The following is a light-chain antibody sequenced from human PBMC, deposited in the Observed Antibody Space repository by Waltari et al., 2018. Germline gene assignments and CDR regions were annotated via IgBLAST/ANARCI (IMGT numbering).Light chain of an antibody. CDR1: RGVGSA. CDR3: QQYYDGYS. J-gene: IGKJ2*01. V-gene: IGKV3-15*01. Sequence: EILVTQSPATLSVSPGAGATLSCRASRGVGSALACYQQKPGQAPRLLIFDASARATGIPARFSGSGSGTEFTLSISSLQSEDSAAYYCQQYYDGYSFGQGTKLEIK. CDR2: DAS.